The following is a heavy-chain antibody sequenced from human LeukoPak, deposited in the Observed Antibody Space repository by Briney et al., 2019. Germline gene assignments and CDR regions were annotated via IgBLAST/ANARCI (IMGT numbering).Heavy chain of an antibody. CDR3: ARGWDYDILTGYYRPCYYYGMDV. CDR1: GFTFSSYS. CDR2: ISSSSSYI. Sequence: LGGSLRLSCAASGFTFSSYSMNWVRQAPGKGLEWVSSISSSSSYIYYADSVKGRFTISRDNAKNSLYLQMNSLRAEDTAVYYCARGWDYDILTGYYRPCYYYGMDVWGKGTTVTVSS. J-gene: IGHJ6*04. V-gene: IGHV3-21*01. D-gene: IGHD3-9*01.